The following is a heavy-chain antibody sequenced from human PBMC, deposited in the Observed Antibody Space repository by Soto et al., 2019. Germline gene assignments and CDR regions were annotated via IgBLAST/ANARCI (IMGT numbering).Heavy chain of an antibody. CDR3: ARETYYDFWSGPYYGMDV. CDR1: GFNFKSYT. Sequence: GGSLRLSCAASGFNFKSYTMHWVRQAPGRGLQWVAVISYDGSNKYYADSVKGRFTISRDNSKNTLYLQMNSLRAEDTAVYYCARETYYDFWSGPYYGMDVWGQGTTVTVSS. V-gene: IGHV3-30-3*01. D-gene: IGHD3-3*01. J-gene: IGHJ6*02. CDR2: ISYDGSNK.